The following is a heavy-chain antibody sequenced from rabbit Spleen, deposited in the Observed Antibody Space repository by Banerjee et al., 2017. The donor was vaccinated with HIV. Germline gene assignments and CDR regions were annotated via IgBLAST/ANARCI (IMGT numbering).Heavy chain of an antibody. CDR3: ARDTGSSFSSYGMDL. J-gene: IGHJ6*01. Sequence: QEQLVESGGGLVQPGGSLKLSCKASRFDFSTYSMSWVRQAPGKGLEWISCIAGSSSGFTYSATWAKGRFTISKTSSTTVTLQMTSLTAADTATYFCARDTGSSFSSYGMDLWGQGTLVTVS. V-gene: IGHV1S45*01. D-gene: IGHD8-1*01. CDR1: RFDFSTYS. CDR2: IAGSSSGFT.